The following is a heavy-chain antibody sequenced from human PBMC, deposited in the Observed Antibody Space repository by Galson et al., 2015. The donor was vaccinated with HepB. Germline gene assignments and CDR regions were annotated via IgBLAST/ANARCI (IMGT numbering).Heavy chain of an antibody. J-gene: IGHJ4*02. D-gene: IGHD2-21*01. CDR1: GYIFSSYG. Sequence: SVKVSCKASGYIFSSYGITWVRQAPGQGLEWMGWISGYNGKTNYAQKIQGRVTMTTDRSTSTAYMELRSLRSGDTAVYYCARLSPPIHFDYWGQGTLVTVSA. CDR3: ARLSPPIHFDY. CDR2: ISGYNGKT. V-gene: IGHV1-18*04.